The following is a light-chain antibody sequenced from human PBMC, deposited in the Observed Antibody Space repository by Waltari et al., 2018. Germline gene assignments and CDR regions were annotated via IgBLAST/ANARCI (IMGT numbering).Light chain of an antibody. CDR3: QQRSNWT. V-gene: IGKV1-39*01. CDR2: AAS. J-gene: IGKJ1*01. CDR1: QSISTY. Sequence: DIQMTQSPSSLSASVGDRVTITCRASQSISTYLNWYQQKPGKAPKPLIYAASSLQSGVPSRFSGSGPGPDFTLTISSLQPEDFAVYYCQQRSNWTFGQGTKVEIK.